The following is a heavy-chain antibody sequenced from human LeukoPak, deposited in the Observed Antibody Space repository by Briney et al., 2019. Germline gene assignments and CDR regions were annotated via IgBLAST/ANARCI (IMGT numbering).Heavy chain of an antibody. D-gene: IGHD6-13*01. CDR2: ISSSSSYI. Sequence: PGGSLRLSCAASGFTFSSYEMNWVRQAPGKGLEWVSSISSSSSYIYYADSVKGRFTISRDNAKNSLYLQMNSLRAEDTAVYYCARDSSSWSRYFDYWGQGTLVTVSS. J-gene: IGHJ4*02. CDR1: GFTFSSYE. CDR3: ARDSSSWSRYFDY. V-gene: IGHV3-21*01.